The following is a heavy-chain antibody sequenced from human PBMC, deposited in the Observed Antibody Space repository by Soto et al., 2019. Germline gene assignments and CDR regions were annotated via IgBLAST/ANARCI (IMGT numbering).Heavy chain of an antibody. V-gene: IGHV1-69*08. CDR2: IIPIIGII. Sequence: QVQLVQSGAEVKKPGSSLKVSCKASGGTFSTYTITWVRQAPGQGLEWMGRIIPIIGIINYAQKFQGRVTISADKLTGTAYMELTGLRSDDTAVYYCAGDPDSHYNDSHASSYPWGQGTLVTVSS. CDR1: GGTFSTYT. D-gene: IGHD4-4*01. J-gene: IGHJ5*02. CDR3: AGDPDSHYNDSHASSYP.